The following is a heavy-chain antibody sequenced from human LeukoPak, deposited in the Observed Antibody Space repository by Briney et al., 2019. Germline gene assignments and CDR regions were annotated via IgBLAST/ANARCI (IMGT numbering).Heavy chain of an antibody. CDR1: GGSISSYY. CDR2: IYYTGTT. D-gene: IGHD4-23*01. V-gene: IGHV4-59*01. Sequence: PSETLSLTCTVSGGSISSYYWSWIRQPPGKGLEWIGYIYYTGTTNYSPSLNSRVTMSVGTSRKQFSLKLSSVTAADTAVYYCARVFYGGSLGFDYWGQGTLVTVSS. CDR3: ARVFYGGSLGFDY. J-gene: IGHJ4*02.